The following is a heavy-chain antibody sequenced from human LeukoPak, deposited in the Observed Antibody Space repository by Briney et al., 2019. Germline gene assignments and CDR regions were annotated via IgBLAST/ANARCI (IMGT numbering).Heavy chain of an antibody. D-gene: IGHD6-19*01. CDR3: ARVLGYSSGWYYFDY. CDR2: ISYDGSNK. J-gene: IGHJ4*02. CDR1: GFTFSSYG. V-gene: IGHV3-30*03. Sequence: GGSLRLSCAASGFTFSSYGMHWVRQAPGKGLEWVAVISYDGSNKYYADSVKGRFTISRDNSKNTLYLQMNSLRAEDTAVYYCARVLGYSSGWYYFDYWGQGTLVTVSS.